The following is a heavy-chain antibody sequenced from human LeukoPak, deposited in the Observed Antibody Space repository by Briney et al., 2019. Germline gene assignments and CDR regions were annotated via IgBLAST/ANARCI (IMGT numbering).Heavy chain of an antibody. CDR3: ADTYGN. CDR2: IFNSGTT. CDR1: GASVNSDSYY. Sequence: PSQTLSLTCTVTGASVNSDSYYWSWIRQPPGQGLEWIGYIFNSGTTYYIPSPRSRVIISLDTSKNQFSLKMSSVTAADTAVYFCADTYGNWGQGTLVTVSS. J-gene: IGHJ4*02. V-gene: IGHV4-30-4*08. D-gene: IGHD5-18*01.